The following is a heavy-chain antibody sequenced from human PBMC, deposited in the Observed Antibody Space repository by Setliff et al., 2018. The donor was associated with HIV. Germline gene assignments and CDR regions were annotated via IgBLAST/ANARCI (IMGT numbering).Heavy chain of an antibody. J-gene: IGHJ6*03. CDR3: ARLLPVATGHYHMDV. CDR2: IYYDGST. D-gene: IGHD2-8*02. Sequence: PSETLSLTCTVSGGSISNYYWTWIRQPPGKGLECIGYIYYDGSTNYNPSLKSRVTFSVDTSKNYFSLELSSVTAADTAVYYCARLLPVATGHYHMDVWGKGTTVTVSS. V-gene: IGHV4-59*01. CDR1: GGSISNYY.